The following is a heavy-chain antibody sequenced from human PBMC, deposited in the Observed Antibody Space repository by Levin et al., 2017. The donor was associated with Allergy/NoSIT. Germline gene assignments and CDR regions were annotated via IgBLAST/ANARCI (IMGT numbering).Heavy chain of an antibody. D-gene: IGHD1-26*01. J-gene: IGHJ6*02. CDR1: GFTFSSYA. Sequence: QSGESLKISCAASGFTFSSYAMSWVRQAPGKGLEWVSAISGSGGSTYYADSVKGRFTISRDNSKNTLYLQMNSLRAEDTAVYYCAKDLGWELRGYYYYGMDVWGQGTTVTVSS. CDR2: ISGSGGST. CDR3: AKDLGWELRGYYYYGMDV. V-gene: IGHV3-23*01.